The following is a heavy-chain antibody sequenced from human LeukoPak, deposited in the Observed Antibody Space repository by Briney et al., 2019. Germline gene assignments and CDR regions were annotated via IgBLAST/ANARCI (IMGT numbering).Heavy chain of an antibody. CDR2: INHSGST. CDR1: GGSFSGYY. V-gene: IGHV4-34*01. J-gene: IGHJ4*02. CDR3: ARGNWEPRFDY. D-gene: IGHD1-26*01. Sequence: SETLSLACAVYGGSFSGYYWSWIRQPPGKGLEWIGEINHSGSTNYNPSLKSRVTISIDTSNNQFSLKLSSVTAADTAVYYCARGNWEPRFDYWGQGTLVTVSS.